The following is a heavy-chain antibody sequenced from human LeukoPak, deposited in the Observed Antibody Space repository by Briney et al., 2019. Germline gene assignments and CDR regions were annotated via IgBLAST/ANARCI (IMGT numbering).Heavy chain of an antibody. V-gene: IGHV1-24*01. CDR3: ATHNYYDSSGFDY. Sequence: ASVKVSCKASGYIFTSYGVSWVRQAPGRGLEWMGGFDPEDGETIYAQKFQGRVTMTEDTSTDTAYMELSSLRSEDTAVYYCATHNYYDSSGFDYWGQGTLVTVSS. CDR2: FDPEDGET. J-gene: IGHJ4*02. D-gene: IGHD3-22*01. CDR1: GYIFTSYG.